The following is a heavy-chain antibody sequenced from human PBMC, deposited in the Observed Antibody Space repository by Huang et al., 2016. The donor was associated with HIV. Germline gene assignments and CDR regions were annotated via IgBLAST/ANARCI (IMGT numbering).Heavy chain of an antibody. CDR2: ISGTGSST. CDR1: GFTLSNYA. Sequence: EVQLLESGGGLIQPGGSLRLSCAGTGFTLSNYAMRWVRQARGRGVEWGAGISGTGSSTHYADSGKGHFTISRDNSKNTLYLQMNSLRTEDTALYYGVRDGYNWVPFDYWGPGTLVTVSS. V-gene: IGHV3-23*01. J-gene: IGHJ4*02. CDR3: VRDGYNWVPFDY. D-gene: IGHD5-12*01.